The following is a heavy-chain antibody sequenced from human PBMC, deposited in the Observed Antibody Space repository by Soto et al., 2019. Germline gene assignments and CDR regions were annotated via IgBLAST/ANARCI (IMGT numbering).Heavy chain of an antibody. CDR3: AGQKGVDPPMGWSDP. D-gene: IGHD2-15*01. V-gene: IGHV5-51*01. J-gene: IGHJ5*02. CDR2: IYLGDSDT. Sequence: GESLKISCQASGYSFSTYWIGWVRHMPGKGLEWVGIIYLGDSDTIYSPSFQGQVTISADQSSSTTYLQWTSLKTSDTAIYYWAGQKGVDPPMGWSDPWGKEPLVTASP. CDR1: GYSFSTYW.